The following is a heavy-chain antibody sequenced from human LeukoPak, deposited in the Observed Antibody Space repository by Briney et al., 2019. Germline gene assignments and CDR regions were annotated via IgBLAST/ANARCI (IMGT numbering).Heavy chain of an antibody. CDR1: GFTFSSYW. J-gene: IGHJ4*02. V-gene: IGHV3-7*01. D-gene: IGHD3-3*01. CDR3: ARDYDFWSGYRLQLDY. CDR2: IKQDGSER. Sequence: GGSLRLSCAASGFTFSSYWMSWVRQAPGKGLEWVAKIKQDGSERAYVDSVKGRFTISRDNAKNSLYLQMNSLRAEDTAVYYCARDYDFWSGYRLQLDYWGQGTLVTFSS.